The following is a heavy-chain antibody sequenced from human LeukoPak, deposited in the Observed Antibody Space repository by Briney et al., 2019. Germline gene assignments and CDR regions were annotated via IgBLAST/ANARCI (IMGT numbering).Heavy chain of an antibody. CDR3: ARDRGLVVVPAASGY. Sequence: ASVKVSCKASGYTFTSYAMHWVRQAPGQRLEWMGWINAGNGNTKYSQKFQGRVTITRDTSASTAYMELSGLGSEDTAVYYCARDRGLVVVPAASGYWGQGTLVTVSS. V-gene: IGHV1-3*01. CDR1: GYTFTSYA. D-gene: IGHD2-2*01. J-gene: IGHJ4*02. CDR2: INAGNGNT.